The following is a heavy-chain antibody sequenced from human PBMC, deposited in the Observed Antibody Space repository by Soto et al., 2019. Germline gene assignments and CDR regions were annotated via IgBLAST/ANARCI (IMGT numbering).Heavy chain of an antibody. Sequence: QVQLVQSGAEVKTPGASVKVSCKASGYTFTKYAISWMRQAPGQGLEWVGWISVYNGNTKYAENLQGRVTVTTDTSTTTVYMELRSLRSDDTAVYYCAREGAGLYYYYYGMDVWGLGTAVTVPS. D-gene: IGHD6-19*01. CDR3: AREGAGLYYYYYGMDV. J-gene: IGHJ6*02. V-gene: IGHV1-18*01. CDR1: GYTFTKYA. CDR2: ISVYNGNT.